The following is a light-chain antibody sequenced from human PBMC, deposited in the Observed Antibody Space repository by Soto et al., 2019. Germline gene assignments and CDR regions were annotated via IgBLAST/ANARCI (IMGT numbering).Light chain of an antibody. CDR1: SSDVGGYNY. CDR3: CSYAGSYTFGV. Sequence: QSVLTQPRSVSGSPGQSVTISCTGTSSDVGGYNYVSWYQQHPGKAPKLMIYDVSKRPSGVPDRFSGSKSGNTASLTISGLQAEYEADYYCCSYAGSYTFGVFGTGTKLTVL. J-gene: IGLJ1*01. V-gene: IGLV2-11*01. CDR2: DVS.